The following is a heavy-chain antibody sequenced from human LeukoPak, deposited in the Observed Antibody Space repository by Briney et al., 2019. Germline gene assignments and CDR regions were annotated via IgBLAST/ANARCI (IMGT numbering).Heavy chain of an antibody. J-gene: IGHJ4*02. Sequence: SETLSLTCSVSGGSISRSSYYWGWIRQPPGKGLEWIGSVYYTGSTYYNPSLKSRVTISVDTPKNQFSLKLSSVTATDTAVYYCVDHYDSRGYVWVWGQGTLVTVSS. D-gene: IGHD3-22*01. CDR3: VDHYDSRGYVWV. CDR1: GGSISRSSYY. CDR2: VYYTGST. V-gene: IGHV4-39*01.